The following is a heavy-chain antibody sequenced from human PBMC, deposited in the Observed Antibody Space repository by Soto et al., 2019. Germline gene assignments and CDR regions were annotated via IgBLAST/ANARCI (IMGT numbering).Heavy chain of an antibody. D-gene: IGHD5-12*01. Sequence: SSVKVSCKASGGTFSSYAISWVRQAPGQGLEWMGGIIPIFGTANYAQKFQGRVTITADESTSTAYMELSSLRSEDTAVYYCAMSRSGTAYYYYSGMDVWGQGTTVTVSS. CDR1: GGTFSSYA. CDR2: IIPIFGTA. J-gene: IGHJ6*02. V-gene: IGHV1-69*13. CDR3: AMSRSGTAYYYYSGMDV.